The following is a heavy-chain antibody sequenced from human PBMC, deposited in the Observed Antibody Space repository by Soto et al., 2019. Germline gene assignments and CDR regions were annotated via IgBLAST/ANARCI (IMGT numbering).Heavy chain of an antibody. V-gene: IGHV3-30*18. CDR3: AKGPMYTNSWYGGDL. CDR2: ISYDENKK. Sequence: GGSLRLSCAASGFTFSYYGIHWVRQAPGKGLEWVSLISYDENKKFYADSVKGRFTISRDNSENTVYLQMDNLRVEDTAFYYCAKGPMYTNSWYGGDLWGQGTLVTVSS. CDR1: GFTFSYYG. J-gene: IGHJ5*02. D-gene: IGHD6-13*01.